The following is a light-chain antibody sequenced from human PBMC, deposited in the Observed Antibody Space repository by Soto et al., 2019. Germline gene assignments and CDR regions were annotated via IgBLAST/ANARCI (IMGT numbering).Light chain of an antibody. Sequence: QSALTQPPSASGSPGQSVTISCTGTSSDVGGYNYVSWYQQHPGKAPKLMIYEVSKRPSGVPDRFSGSKSGNTASLTVSGLQAEDEADYYCSSYAGSHAYVFGTGTKVTV. J-gene: IGLJ1*01. CDR1: SSDVGGYNY. V-gene: IGLV2-8*01. CDR2: EVS. CDR3: SSYAGSHAYV.